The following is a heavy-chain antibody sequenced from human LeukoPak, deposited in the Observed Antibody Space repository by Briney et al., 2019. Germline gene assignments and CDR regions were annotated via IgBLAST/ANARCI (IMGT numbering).Heavy chain of an antibody. D-gene: IGHD4-23*01. CDR1: GYSFTSYW. V-gene: IGHV5-51*01. Sequence: GESLKISCQGSGYSFTSYWIGWVRQMPGKGLEWMGIIYPGDSDIRYSPSFQGRVTISADKSISTAYLQWSSLKASGTTMYYCARQFGGNSEFDYWGQGTLVTVSS. J-gene: IGHJ4*02. CDR3: ARQFGGNSEFDY. CDR2: IYPGDSDI.